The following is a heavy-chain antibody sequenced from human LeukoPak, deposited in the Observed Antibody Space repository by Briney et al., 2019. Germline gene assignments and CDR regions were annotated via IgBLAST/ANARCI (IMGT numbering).Heavy chain of an antibody. J-gene: IGHJ6*02. CDR1: GFTFSSYA. Sequence: GGSLRLSCAASGFTFSSYAMSWVRQAPGKGLEWVSAISSSGGSTYYADSAKGRFTISRDNSKNTLYLQMNSLRAEDTAVYYCAKVGTPEIRGYYYYGMDVWGQGTTVTVSS. V-gene: IGHV3-23*01. CDR3: AKVGTPEIRGYYYYGMDV. CDR2: ISSSGGST. D-gene: IGHD4-23*01.